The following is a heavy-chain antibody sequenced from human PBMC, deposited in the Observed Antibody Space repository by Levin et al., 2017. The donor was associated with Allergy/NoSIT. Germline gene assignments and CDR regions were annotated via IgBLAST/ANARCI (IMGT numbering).Heavy chain of an antibody. D-gene: IGHD6-6*01. V-gene: IGHV3-73*01. CDR1: GFTFSGSA. CDR2: IRSKANSYAT. CDR3: TRRDSSSDY. Sequence: GESLKISCAASGFTFSGSAMHWVRQASGKGLEWVGRIRSKANSYATAYAASVKGRFTISRDDSKNTAYLQMNSLKTEDTAVYYCTRRDSSSDYWGQGTLVTVSS. J-gene: IGHJ4*02.